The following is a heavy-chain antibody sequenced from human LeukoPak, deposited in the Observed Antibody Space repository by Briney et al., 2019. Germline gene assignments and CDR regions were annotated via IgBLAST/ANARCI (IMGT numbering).Heavy chain of an antibody. CDR1: GFTLSSYA. J-gene: IGHJ6*03. Sequence: GGSLRLSCAASGFTLSSYAMSWVRQAPGKGLEWVSAISGSGGSTYYADSVKGRFTISRDNSKNTLYLQMNSLRAEDTAVYYCAKDFSGLIYYYYYMDVWGKGTTVTVSS. CDR3: AKDFSGLIYYYYYMDV. V-gene: IGHV3-23*01. CDR2: ISGSGGST. D-gene: IGHD3/OR15-3a*01.